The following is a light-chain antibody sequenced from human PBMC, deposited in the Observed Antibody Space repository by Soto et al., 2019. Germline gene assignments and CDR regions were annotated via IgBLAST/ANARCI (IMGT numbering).Light chain of an antibody. CDR2: DAS. V-gene: IGKV3-11*01. J-gene: IGKJ1*01. CDR3: QQRSNRPPWT. Sequence: EIVLTQSPATLSLSPGERATLSCRASQSVSSYLAWYQQKPGQAPRLLIYDASNRATGIPARFSGSGSGTDLPLTINSLEPEDFAVYHCQQRSNRPPWTFGQGTKVEIK. CDR1: QSVSSY.